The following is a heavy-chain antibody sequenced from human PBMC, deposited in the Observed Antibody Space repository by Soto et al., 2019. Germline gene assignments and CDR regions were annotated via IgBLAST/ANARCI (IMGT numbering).Heavy chain of an antibody. D-gene: IGHD3-10*01. V-gene: IGHV4-39*01. CDR3: ARIMYYGLGSYCYAVDK. CDR2: MYYSGST. J-gene: IGHJ4*02. Sequence: QLQLQESGPGLVKPSETLSLNCTVSGGSISSGGYYWGWIRQPPGKGPEWIGSMYYSGSTYYNPSLKSRVSISVETSKDKFSLKLRSVTAADTAVYHCARIMYYGLGSYCYAVDKWGQGTLVTVSS. CDR1: GGSISSGGYY.